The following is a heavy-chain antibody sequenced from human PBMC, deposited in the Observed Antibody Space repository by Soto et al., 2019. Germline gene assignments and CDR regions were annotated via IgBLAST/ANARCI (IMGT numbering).Heavy chain of an antibody. Sequence: SVKVSCKASGGTFSSYAISWVRQAPGQGLEWMGGIIPIFGTANYAQKFQGRVTITADESTSTAYMELSSLRSEDTAVYYCARGRYSGYDLAYYYYGMDVWGQGTTVTVSS. CDR3: ARGRYSGYDLAYYYYGMDV. CDR2: IIPIFGTA. V-gene: IGHV1-69*13. J-gene: IGHJ6*02. D-gene: IGHD5-12*01. CDR1: GGTFSSYA.